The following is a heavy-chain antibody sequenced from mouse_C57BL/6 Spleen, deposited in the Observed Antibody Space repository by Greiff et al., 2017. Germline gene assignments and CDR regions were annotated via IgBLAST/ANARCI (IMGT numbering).Heavy chain of an antibody. CDR3: ARSGNGDEGDYFDD. CDR2: INPSSGYT. CDR1: GYTFTSYT. D-gene: IGHD2-13*01. V-gene: IGHV1-4*01. Sequence: QVQLQQSGAELARPGASVKMSCKASGYTFTSYTMHWVKQRPGQGLEWIGYINPSSGYTKYNQKFKDKATLTADKSSSTAYMQLSSLTSEDSAVYYCARSGNGDEGDYFDDWGQGTTLTVSS. J-gene: IGHJ2*01.